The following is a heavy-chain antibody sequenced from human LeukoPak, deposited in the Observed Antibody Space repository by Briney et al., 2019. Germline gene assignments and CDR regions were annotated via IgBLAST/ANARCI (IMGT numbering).Heavy chain of an antibody. CDR3: ARYDFWSGEYYYYYMDV. CDR1: GFTFSSHS. V-gene: IGHV3-21*01. CDR2: IRSSSSYI. J-gene: IGHJ6*03. Sequence: RGSLRLSCAASGFTFSSHSMNWVRQAPGKGLEWVSSIRSSSSYIYYADSVKGRFTISRDNAKNSLYLQMNSLRAEDTAVYYCARYDFWSGEYYYYYMDVWGKGTTVTVSS. D-gene: IGHD3-3*01.